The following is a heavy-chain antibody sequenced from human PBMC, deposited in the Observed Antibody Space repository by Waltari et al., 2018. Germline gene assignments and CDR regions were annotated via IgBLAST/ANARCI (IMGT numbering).Heavy chain of an antibody. J-gene: IGHJ5*02. CDR2: VDPRHNDT. CDR1: GSTFSDYY. CDR3: ATDIRVQGILIGNWFDP. D-gene: IGHD3-3*02. Sequence: EVQLVHSGAEVKKPGATVKLSCRVSGSTFSDYYIHWLLQAPGKGLTWMGLVDPRHNDTIYAEKFQDRITITADTSTDTAYMELSSLRSDDTAVYYCATDIRVQGILIGNWFDPWGQGTLVTVSS. V-gene: IGHV1-69-2*01.